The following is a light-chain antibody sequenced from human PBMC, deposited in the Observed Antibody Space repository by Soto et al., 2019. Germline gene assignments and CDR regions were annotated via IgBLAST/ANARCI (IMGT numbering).Light chain of an antibody. CDR3: QQRSYWPPYT. J-gene: IGKJ2*01. CDR1: QTVSRMY. CDR2: EAS. Sequence: ILMTQSPATLSLSAGGGASLTWRASQTVSRMYLSWFQKKPGQAPRLLLYEASNSATGVPARFSGSGPWTDFTLTISSLDSEYSAVYYCQQRSYWPPYTFGQGTKVDIK. V-gene: IGKV3D-11*02.